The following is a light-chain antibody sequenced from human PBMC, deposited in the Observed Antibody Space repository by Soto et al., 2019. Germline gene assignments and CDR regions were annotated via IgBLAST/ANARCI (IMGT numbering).Light chain of an antibody. CDR2: DAY. J-gene: IGKJ1*01. V-gene: IGKV3D-20*02. Sequence: EIVLTQSPGTLSLCPGERDTLSCRASQSVSNNYLAWYQQKPGQAHRLLIYDAYNRATGIPARFSGSGSGTDFTLTISRLEPEDLAVYYGQQRSNWPPWTVGEGTKVDIK. CDR1: QSVSNNY. CDR3: QQRSNWPPWT.